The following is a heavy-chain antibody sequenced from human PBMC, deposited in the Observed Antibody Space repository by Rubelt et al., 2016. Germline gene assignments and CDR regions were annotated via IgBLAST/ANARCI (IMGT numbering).Heavy chain of an antibody. Sequence: QLQLQESGPGLVKPSETLSLTCTVSGGSISSSSYYWGWIRQPPGKGLEWIGSIYYSGVTYYNPSLKSRVTISVDTSKSKFSLKLSSVTAADTAVYYCARPISVDDDAFDIWGQGTMVTVSS. CDR2: IYYSGVT. CDR3: ARPISVDDDAFDI. J-gene: IGHJ3*02. D-gene: IGHD4-23*01. V-gene: IGHV4-39*01. CDR1: GGSISSSSYY.